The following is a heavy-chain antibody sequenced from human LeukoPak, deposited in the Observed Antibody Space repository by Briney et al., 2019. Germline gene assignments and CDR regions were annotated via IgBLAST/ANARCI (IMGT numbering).Heavy chain of an antibody. CDR3: ARGRSYRGSTDY. J-gene: IGHJ4*02. Sequence: SVKVSCKASGGTFSSYAISWVRQAPGQELEWMGGIISIFGSANYAQKFQDRVTITADESTSTAYMELSSLRSEDTAVYYCARGRSYRGSTDYWGQGTLVTVSS. CDR2: IISIFGSA. V-gene: IGHV1-69*13. CDR1: GGTFSSYA. D-gene: IGHD3-16*02.